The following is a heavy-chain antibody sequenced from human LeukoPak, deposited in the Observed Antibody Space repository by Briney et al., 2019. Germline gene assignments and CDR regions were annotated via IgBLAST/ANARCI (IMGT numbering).Heavy chain of an antibody. CDR3: ARDEYGSGSYPFDY. V-gene: IGHV1-18*01. CDR1: GYTFTSYG. Sequence: ASVKVSCKASGYTFTSYGISWVRQAPGQGLEWMGWISAYNGNTNYAQKLQGRVTMTTDTSTSTAYMELRSLRSDDTAVYYCARDEYGSGSYPFDYWGQGTLVTVSS. D-gene: IGHD3-10*01. CDR2: ISAYNGNT. J-gene: IGHJ4*02.